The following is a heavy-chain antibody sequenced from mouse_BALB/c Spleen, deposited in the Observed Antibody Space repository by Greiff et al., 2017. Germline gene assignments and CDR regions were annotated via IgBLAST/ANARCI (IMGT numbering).Heavy chain of an antibody. CDR1: GFAFSSYD. CDR3: ARQEGLRYAMDY. CDR2: ISSGGGST. V-gene: IGHV5-12-1*01. D-gene: IGHD2-4*01. J-gene: IGHJ4*01. Sequence: EVKVVESGGGLVKPGGSLKLSCAASGFAFSSYDMSWVRQTPEKRLEWVAYISSGGGSTYYPDTVKGRFTISRDNAKNTLYLQMSSLKSEDTAMYYCARQEGLRYAMDYWGQGTSVTVSS.